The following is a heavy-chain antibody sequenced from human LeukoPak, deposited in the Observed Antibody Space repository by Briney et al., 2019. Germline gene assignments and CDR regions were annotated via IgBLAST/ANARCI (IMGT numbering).Heavy chain of an antibody. D-gene: IGHD1-7*01. CDR2: IYYSGST. CDR3: ARAEGTTLTFDY. Sequence: TSSETLSLTCTVSAGSISSYYWSWIRQPPGKGLEWIGYIYYSGSTNYNPSLKSRVTISVDTSKNQFSLKLSSVTAADTAVYYCARAEGTTLTFDYWGQGTLVTVSP. V-gene: IGHV4-59*08. CDR1: AGSISSYY. J-gene: IGHJ4*02.